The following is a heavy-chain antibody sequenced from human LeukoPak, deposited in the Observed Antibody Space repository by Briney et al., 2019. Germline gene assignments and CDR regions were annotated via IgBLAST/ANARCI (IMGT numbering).Heavy chain of an antibody. D-gene: IGHD4-17*01. CDR3: ARGEDYVDFRDYFDY. Sequence: PGRSLRLSCAASGFTFSSYAMHWVRQAPGMGLEWVAIISYDGRNKYYADSVKGRFTISRDNSKNTLYLQMNSLKPEDTAVYYCARGEDYVDFRDYFDYWGQGTLVTVSS. CDR2: ISYDGRNK. J-gene: IGHJ4*02. CDR1: GFTFSSYA. V-gene: IGHV3-30*04.